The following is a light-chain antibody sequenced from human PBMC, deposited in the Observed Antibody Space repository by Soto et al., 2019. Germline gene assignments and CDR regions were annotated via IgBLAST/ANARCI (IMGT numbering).Light chain of an antibody. CDR2: GTS. J-gene: IGKJ1*01. V-gene: IGKV3-20*01. CDR1: QSVSSSY. CDR3: QQYGSSPRT. Sequence: EIVLTQSPGTLSLSPGERATLSCRASQSVSSSYLAWHQQKPGQTPRLVIYGTSSRATGIPDRFSGSGSGTDFTLTISRLEPEDFAVYYCQQYGSSPRTFGQGTKVDIK.